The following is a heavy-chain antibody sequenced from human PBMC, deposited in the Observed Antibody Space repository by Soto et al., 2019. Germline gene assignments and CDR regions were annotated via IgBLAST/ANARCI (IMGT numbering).Heavy chain of an antibody. J-gene: IGHJ4*02. Sequence: GGSLILSCAASGFTFSNYGMHWVRQAPGKGLEWVSVLSYDGSSEYYADSVKGRFIVSRDNPKNTLFLEMSSLRPEDTAVYYCARDIYYDVSGPDYWGQGALVTVSS. CDR3: ARDIYYDVSGPDY. V-gene: IGHV3-30*03. CDR1: GFTFSNYG. CDR2: LSYDGSSE. D-gene: IGHD3-22*01.